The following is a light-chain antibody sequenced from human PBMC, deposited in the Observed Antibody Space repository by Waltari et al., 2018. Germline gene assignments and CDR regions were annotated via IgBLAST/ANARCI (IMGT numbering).Light chain of an antibody. J-gene: IGLJ2*01. CDR3: QVWDSSSDHPGV. CDR1: KIRSNS. V-gene: IGLV3-21*02. CDR2: DDS. Sequence: SYVLTQPPPVSVAPGQPATLTCGGNKIRSNSVHWHQQKPGQAPVLVVYDDSARPSGIPERFSGSNSGNTATLTISRVEAGDEADYYCQVWDSSSDHPGVFGGGTKLTVL.